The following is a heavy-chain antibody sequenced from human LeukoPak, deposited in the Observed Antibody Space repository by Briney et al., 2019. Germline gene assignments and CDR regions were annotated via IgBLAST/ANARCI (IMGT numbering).Heavy chain of an antibody. J-gene: IGHJ5*02. V-gene: IGHV3-7*03. D-gene: IGHD5-24*01. Sequence: PGGSLRLSCAVSVFTFSSYGMHWVRQAPGKGLEWVGNIKQDGSEKRYADSVRGRFSISRDNAQTSLYLQMDSLRAEDTAVYYCARASDPWLQLTWGQGTLFTVSS. CDR1: VFTFSSYG. CDR2: IKQDGSEK. CDR3: ARASDPWLQLT.